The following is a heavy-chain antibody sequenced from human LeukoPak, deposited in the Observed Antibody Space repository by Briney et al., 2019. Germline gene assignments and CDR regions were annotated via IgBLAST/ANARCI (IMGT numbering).Heavy chain of an antibody. J-gene: IGHJ4*02. Sequence: SETLSLACTVSGGSISSYYCSWIRQPAGKGLEWIGRIYTSGSTNYNPSLKSRVTMSVDTSKNQFSLKLSSVTAADTAVYYCAGGNAGYDILTGSVNRFDYWGQGTLVTVSS. D-gene: IGHD3-9*01. CDR3: AGGNAGYDILTGSVNRFDY. CDR2: IYTSGST. V-gene: IGHV4-4*07. CDR1: GGSISSYY.